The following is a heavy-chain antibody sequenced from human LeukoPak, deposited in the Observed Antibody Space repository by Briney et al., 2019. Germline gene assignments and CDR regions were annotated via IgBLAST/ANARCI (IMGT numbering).Heavy chain of an antibody. CDR2: IYYSGST. V-gene: IGHV4-39*07. CDR3: ARAPGGAKSQYYYDSSGYLHYFDY. J-gene: IGHJ4*02. D-gene: IGHD3-22*01. CDR1: GGSISSSSYY. Sequence: SETLSLTCTVSGGSISSSSYYWGWIRQPPGKGLEWIGSIYYSGSTYYNPSLKSRVTISVDTSKNQFSLKLSSVTAADTAVYYCARAPGGAKSQYYYDSSGYLHYFDYWGQGTLVTVSS.